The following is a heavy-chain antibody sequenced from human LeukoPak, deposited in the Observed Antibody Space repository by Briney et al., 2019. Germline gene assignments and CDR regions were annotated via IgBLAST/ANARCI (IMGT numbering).Heavy chain of an antibody. CDR1: GYTFTGYY. D-gene: IGHD6-19*01. V-gene: IGHV1-2*02. CDR2: INPNSGGT. J-gene: IGHJ5*02. CDR3: ARELSSGWYVGNELDH. Sequence: ASVKVSCKASGYTFTGYYMHWVRQAPGHGLEWMGWINPNSGGTNYAQKFQGRVTMTRDTSISTAYMELSRLRSDDTAVYYCARELSSGWYVGNELDHSGQGTLGSVSS.